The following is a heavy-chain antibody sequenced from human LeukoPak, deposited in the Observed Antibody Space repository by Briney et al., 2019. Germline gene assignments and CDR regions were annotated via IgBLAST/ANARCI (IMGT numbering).Heavy chain of an antibody. CDR1: GGSISSGGYS. J-gene: IGHJ4*02. CDR2: IYHSGST. CDR3: ARRTGMVIAAAGTARSPYFDY. Sequence: SETLSLTCAVSGGSISSGGYSWSWIRQPPGKGLEWIGYIYHSGSTYYNPSLKSRVTISVDTSKNQFSLKLSSVTAADTAVYYCARRTGMVIAAAGTARSPYFDYWGQGTLVTVSS. V-gene: IGHV4-30-2*01. D-gene: IGHD6-13*01.